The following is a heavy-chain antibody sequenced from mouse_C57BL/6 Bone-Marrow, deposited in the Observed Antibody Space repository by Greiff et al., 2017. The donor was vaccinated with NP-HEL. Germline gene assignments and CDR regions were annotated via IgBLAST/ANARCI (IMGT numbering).Heavy chain of an antibody. Sequence: EVKVVESGGGLVQSGRSLRLSCATSGFTFSDFYMEWVRQAPGKGLEWIAASRNKANDYTTEYSASVKGRFIVSRDTSQSILYLQMNALRAEDTAIYYCARETAQATYFGYWGQGTTLTVSS. CDR1: GFTFSDFY. D-gene: IGHD3-2*02. V-gene: IGHV7-1*01. J-gene: IGHJ2*01. CDR2: SRNKANDYTT. CDR3: ARETAQATYFGY.